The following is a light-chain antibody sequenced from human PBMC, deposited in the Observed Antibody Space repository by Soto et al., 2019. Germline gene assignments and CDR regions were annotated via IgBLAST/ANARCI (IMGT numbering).Light chain of an antibody. Sequence: QSALTQPPSASGSPGQSVTISCTGTSSDVGGYNFVSWYQQHPGKAPKLMIYEVTKRPSGVPDRFSGSKSGNTASLTVSGLQAAHEADPYCSPYTGSNNVVFGGGIQLTVL. CDR3: SPYTGSNNVV. CDR2: EVT. V-gene: IGLV2-8*01. J-gene: IGLJ2*01. CDR1: SSDVGGYNF.